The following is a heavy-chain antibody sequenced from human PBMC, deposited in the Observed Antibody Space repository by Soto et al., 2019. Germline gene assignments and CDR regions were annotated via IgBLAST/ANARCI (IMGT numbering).Heavy chain of an antibody. Sequence: ASVKVSCKASGYIFTGYYIHWVRHAPGQGLEWMGWINPNSGNTNYVQKFQGRVTMTRDTSINSAYMELNGLRSDDTAVYYCARCPCIGITLCPNLSYVVVISGDGVGVTLDY. CDR3: ARCPCIGITLCPNLSYVVVISGDGVGVTLDY. CDR1: GYIFTGYY. J-gene: IGHJ4*01. CDR2: INPNSGNT. D-gene: IGHD3-16*01. V-gene: IGHV1-2*02.